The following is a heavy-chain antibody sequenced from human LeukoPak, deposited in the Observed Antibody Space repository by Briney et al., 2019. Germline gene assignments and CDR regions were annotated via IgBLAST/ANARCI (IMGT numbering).Heavy chain of an antibody. CDR2: INPNSGGT. J-gene: IGHJ4*02. V-gene: IGHV1-2*02. D-gene: IGHD6-19*01. CDR3: ARQKYSSGWSGDY. Sequence: GASVKVSCKASGYTFTRYYMHWVRQAPGQGLEWMGWINPNSGGTNYAQKFQGRVTMTRDTSISTAYMELSRLRSDDTAVYYCARQKYSSGWSGDYWGQGTLVTVSS. CDR1: GYTFTRYY.